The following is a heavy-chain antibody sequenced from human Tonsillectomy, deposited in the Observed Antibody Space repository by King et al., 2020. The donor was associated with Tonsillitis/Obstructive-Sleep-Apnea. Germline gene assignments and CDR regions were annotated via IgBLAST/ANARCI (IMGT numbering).Heavy chain of an antibody. Sequence: VQLVESGGDLVQPGGSLRLSCAASGFTFSIYEMNWVRQAPGKGLEWVSYIPGSGTTIYYADSVKGRFTISRDNAKNSLYLQINSLRAEDTAVYYCAREPENYYGLDVWGQGTTVTVSS. CDR2: IPGSGTTI. CDR1: GFTFSIYE. J-gene: IGHJ6*02. V-gene: IGHV3-48*03. CDR3: AREPENYYGLDV.